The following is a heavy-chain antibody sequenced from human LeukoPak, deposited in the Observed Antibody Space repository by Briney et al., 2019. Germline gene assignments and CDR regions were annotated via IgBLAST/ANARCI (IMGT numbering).Heavy chain of an antibody. Sequence: GGSLRLSCAASGFTFSRYWMSWVRQAPGKGLEYVANIKQDGSQKFYMDSVKGRFTISRDNAKTSVYLQMNSLGVEDTAVYYCGRDRAATWTGAVNIWGQGTMVTVSS. J-gene: IGHJ3*02. CDR3: GRDRAATWTGAVNI. V-gene: IGHV3-7*01. CDR1: GFTFSRYW. CDR2: IKQDGSQK. D-gene: IGHD2-15*01.